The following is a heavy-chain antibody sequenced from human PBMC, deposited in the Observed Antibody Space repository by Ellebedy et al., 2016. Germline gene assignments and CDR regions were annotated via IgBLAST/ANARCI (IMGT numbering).Heavy chain of an antibody. V-gene: IGHV3-9*01. D-gene: IGHD2-21*02. J-gene: IGHJ4*02. CDR3: AKGVAVTAMPTHFDF. CDR1: GFTFDDYA. Sequence: GGSLRLSXAASGFTFDDYAMHWVRQVPGEGLEWVSGISWNSNSIVYGDSMKGRFTVSRDNAKNSLYLQINSLRPEDTAFYYCAKGVAVTAMPTHFDFWGQGTLVTVSS. CDR2: ISWNSNSI.